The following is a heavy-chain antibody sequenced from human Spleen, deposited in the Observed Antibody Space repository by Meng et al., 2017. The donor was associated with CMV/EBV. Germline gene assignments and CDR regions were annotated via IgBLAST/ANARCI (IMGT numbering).Heavy chain of an antibody. CDR2: ISGSGGST. CDR1: GFTFSSYA. Sequence: EVQLLESGGGLVQPGGSLRLSCAASGFTFSSYAMSWVRQAPGKGLEWVSAISGSGGSTYYADSVKGRFTISRDNSKNTLYLQMNSLRAEDTAVYYCAKPNKRGYSGYDPFFDYWGQGTLVTVSS. CDR3: AKPNKRGYSGYDPFFDY. D-gene: IGHD5-12*01. V-gene: IGHV3-23*01. J-gene: IGHJ4*02.